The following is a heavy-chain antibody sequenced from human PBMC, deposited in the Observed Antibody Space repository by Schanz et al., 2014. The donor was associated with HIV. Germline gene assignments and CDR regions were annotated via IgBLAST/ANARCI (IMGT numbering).Heavy chain of an antibody. CDR3: ARDAARYFDWSYYFDF. CDR1: GFTLSGFW. Sequence: EVQLVESGGGLVQPGRSLRLSCAASGFTLSGFWMSWVRQAPGKGLEWVANVNQDGSVKYYVDSVKGRFTISRDNANNSLYLQMNSLRAEDTAVYYCARDAARYFDWSYYFDFWGQGTLVTVSS. V-gene: IGHV3-7*01. CDR2: VNQDGSVK. D-gene: IGHD3-9*01. J-gene: IGHJ4*02.